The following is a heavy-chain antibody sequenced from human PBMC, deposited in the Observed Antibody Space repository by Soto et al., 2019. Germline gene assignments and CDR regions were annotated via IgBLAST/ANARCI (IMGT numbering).Heavy chain of an antibody. J-gene: IGHJ6*02. CDR1: GYTFTNYD. CDR3: ARCRYCISTSCPDYYGMDV. CDR2: MNPNSGNT. D-gene: IGHD2-2*01. V-gene: IGHV1-8*01. Sequence: GASVKVSCKASGYTFTNYDINWVRQATGQRLEWMGWMNPNSGNTGYAQRFQGRVTMTRDTSISTAYMELSSLRSEDTAVYYCARCRYCISTSCPDYYGMDVWGQGTTVTVSS.